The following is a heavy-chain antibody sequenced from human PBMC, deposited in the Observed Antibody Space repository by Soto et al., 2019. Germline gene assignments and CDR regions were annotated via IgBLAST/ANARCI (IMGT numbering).Heavy chain of an antibody. D-gene: IGHD5-18*01. CDR3: ARGTFSYGPNLHYFDF. Sequence: QLQLQESGAGLVKPSQTLSLTCTVSGGSISSGGHSWSWIRQPPGKGVEWIGFIFHTGGTYYTPSLQSRLSVSLDLSRNQFSLKLYSVTAADTAIYYCARGTFSYGPNLHYFDFWGQGSLVTVSS. CDR2: IFHTGGT. J-gene: IGHJ4*02. V-gene: IGHV4-30-2*01. CDR1: GGSISSGGHS.